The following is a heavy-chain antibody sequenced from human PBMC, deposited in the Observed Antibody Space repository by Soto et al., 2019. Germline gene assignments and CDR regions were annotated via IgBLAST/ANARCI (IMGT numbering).Heavy chain of an antibody. J-gene: IGHJ6*02. V-gene: IGHV1-18*01. D-gene: IGHD3-3*01. Sequence: GASVKVSCKASGYTFTSYGISWVRQAPGQGLEWMGWISAYNGNTNYAQKLQGRVTMTTDTSTSTAYMELRSLRSDDTAVYYCARARYYDFWSGYPALWAGGDRYYYYYGMDVWGQGTAVTVS. CDR1: GYTFTSYG. CDR2: ISAYNGNT. CDR3: ARARYYDFWSGYPALWAGGDRYYYYYGMDV.